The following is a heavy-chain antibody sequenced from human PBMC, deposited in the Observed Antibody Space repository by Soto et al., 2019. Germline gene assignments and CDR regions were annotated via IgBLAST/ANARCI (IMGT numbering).Heavy chain of an antibody. CDR3: FYGDYDRMGVGYYYGMDV. CDR2: INSDGSST. D-gene: IGHD4-17*01. J-gene: IGHJ6*02. CDR1: GFTFSSYW. Sequence: LRLSCAASGFTFSSYWMHWVRQAPGKGLVWVSRINSDGSSTSYADSVKGRFTISRDNAKNTLYLQMNSLRAEDTAVYYCFYGDYDRMGVGYYYGMDVWGQGTTVTVSS. V-gene: IGHV3-74*01.